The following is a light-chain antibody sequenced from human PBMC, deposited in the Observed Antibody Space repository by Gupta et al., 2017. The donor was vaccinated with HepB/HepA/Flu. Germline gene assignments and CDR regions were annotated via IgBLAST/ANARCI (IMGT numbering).Light chain of an antibody. CDR3: QSYDRSLGGSV. CDR1: SSNIGASYD. J-gene: IGLJ2*01. CDR2: DSS. V-gene: IGLV1-40*01. Sequence: QFVLTQPPSGSGAPGQEVTISCTGSSSNIGASYDVQWYQQLQGKAPKVLIYDSSNRPSGVPERFSGSKSGTSASLAITGLQAEDEADYYCQSYDRSLGGSVFGGGTKVTVL.